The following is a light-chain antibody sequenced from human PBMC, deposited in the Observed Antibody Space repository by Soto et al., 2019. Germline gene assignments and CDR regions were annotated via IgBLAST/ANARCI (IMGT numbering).Light chain of an antibody. CDR1: QTVISY. V-gene: IGKV1-39*01. J-gene: IGKJ2*01. Sequence: DLQLTQSPSSLSSSVGDRVTITCRASQTVISYLNWYQQKPGQAPKLLIYATTHLQSGVPSRFSGSGSGTEFTLTISSLHPEDFATYFCQQNYNTPPYTFGQGTKLEIK. CDR3: QQNYNTPPYT. CDR2: ATT.